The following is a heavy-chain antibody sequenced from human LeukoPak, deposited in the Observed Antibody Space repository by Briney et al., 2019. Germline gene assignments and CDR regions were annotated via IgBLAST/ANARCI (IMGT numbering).Heavy chain of an antibody. CDR3: AGDYGDLLTGIRFDT. Sequence: SETLSLTCTVSGGSISSSSRYYWGWIRQPPGKGLEWIGSIYYTGNTYYKASLKSRATISVDTSKNQFSLKLTSVTAADTAVYYCAGDYGDLLTGIRFDTWGQGTLVTVSS. CDR1: GGSISSSSRYY. J-gene: IGHJ5*01. V-gene: IGHV4-39*01. D-gene: IGHD4-17*01. CDR2: IYYTGNT.